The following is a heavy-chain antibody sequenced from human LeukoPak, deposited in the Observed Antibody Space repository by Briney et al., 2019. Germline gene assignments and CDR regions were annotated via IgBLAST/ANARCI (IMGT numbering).Heavy chain of an antibody. V-gene: IGHV4-59*01. J-gene: IGHJ6*02. CDR1: GGSISSYY. D-gene: IGHD6-19*01. CDR2: IYYSGST. CDR3: ASTSGWYSDYYYYGMDV. Sequence: SETLSLTCTVSGGSISSYYWSWIRQPPGKGMEWIGYIYYSGSTNYNPSLKSRVTISVDTSKNQFSLKLSSVTAADTAVYHCASTSGWYSDYYYYGMDVWGQGTTVTVSS.